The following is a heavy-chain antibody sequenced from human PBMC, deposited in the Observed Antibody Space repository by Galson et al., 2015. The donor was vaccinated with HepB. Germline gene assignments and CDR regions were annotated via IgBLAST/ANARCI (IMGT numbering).Heavy chain of an antibody. CDR3: ASALDSHYYDSSVGVLFDY. J-gene: IGHJ4*02. D-gene: IGHD3-22*01. Sequence: SVKVSCKASGYTFTSYGISWVRQAPGQGLEWMGWISAYNGNTNYAQKLQGRVTMTTDTSTSTAYMELRSLRSDDTAVYYCASALDSHYYDSSVGVLFDYWGQGTLVTVSS. V-gene: IGHV1-18*01. CDR1: GYTFTSYG. CDR2: ISAYNGNT.